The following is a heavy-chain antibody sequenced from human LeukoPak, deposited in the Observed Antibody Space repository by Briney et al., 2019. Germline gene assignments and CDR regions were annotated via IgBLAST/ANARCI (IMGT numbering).Heavy chain of an antibody. CDR2: INPNSGGT. D-gene: IGHD3-3*01. CDR1: GYTFTGYY. CDR3: ARVLAYYDFWSAKTVPYNWFDP. V-gene: IGHV1-2*02. Sequence: EASVKVSCKASGYTFTGYYMHWVRQAPGQGLEWMGWINPNSGGTNYAQKFQGRVTMTRDTSISTAYMELSRLSSDDTAVYYCARVLAYYDFWSAKTVPYNWFDPWGQGTLVTVSS. J-gene: IGHJ5*02.